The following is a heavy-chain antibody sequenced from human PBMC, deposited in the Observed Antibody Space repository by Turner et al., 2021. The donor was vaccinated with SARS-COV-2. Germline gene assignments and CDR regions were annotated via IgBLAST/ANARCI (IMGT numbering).Heavy chain of an antibody. D-gene: IGHD3-10*01. J-gene: IGHJ4*02. Sequence: VQLVESGGGLVKPGGSLSISCAPSGFPFGSHSMNWFRQAPEKGLEWVASINSGSSFIYSADALKGRVTISRDNTKRSLFLQMNSLRVEDTAVYYCTRSRDYYGSGTYYNYDYWGQGTLVTVSS. CDR3: TRSRDYYGSGTYYNYDY. V-gene: IGHV3-21*02. CDR2: INSGSSFI. CDR1: GFPFGSHS.